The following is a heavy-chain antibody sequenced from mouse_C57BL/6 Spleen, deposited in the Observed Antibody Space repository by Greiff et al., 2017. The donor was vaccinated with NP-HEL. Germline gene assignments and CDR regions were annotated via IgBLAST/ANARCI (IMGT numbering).Heavy chain of an antibody. V-gene: IGHV5-9-1*02. CDR3: TRDYYSNYYYAMDY. CDR1: GFTFSSYA. D-gene: IGHD2-5*01. J-gene: IGHJ4*01. CDR2: ISSGGDYI. Sequence: EVQLVESGEGLVKPGGSLKLSCAASGFTFSSYAMSWVRQTPEKRLEWVAYISSGGDYIYYADTVKGRFTISRDNARNTLYLQMSSLKSEDTAMYYCTRDYYSNYYYAMDYWGQGTSVTVSS.